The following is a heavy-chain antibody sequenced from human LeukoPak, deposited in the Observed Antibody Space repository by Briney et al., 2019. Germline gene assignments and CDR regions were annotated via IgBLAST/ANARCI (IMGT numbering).Heavy chain of an antibody. CDR1: GGSISSGSYY. J-gene: IGHJ6*03. CDR2: IYTSGST. Sequence: SQTLSLTCTVSGGSISSGSYYWSWIRQPAGKGLEWIGRIYTSGSTNYNPSLKSRVTISVDTSKNQFSLKLSSVTAADTAVYYCARESPSLDYYYYYMDVWGKGTTVTVSS. D-gene: IGHD2-2*01. CDR3: ARESPSLDYYYYYMDV. V-gene: IGHV4-61*02.